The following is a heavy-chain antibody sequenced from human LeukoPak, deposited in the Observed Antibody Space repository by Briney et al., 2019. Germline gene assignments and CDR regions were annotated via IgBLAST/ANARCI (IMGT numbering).Heavy chain of an antibody. CDR2: VSSSGTTT. Sequence: GGSLRLSCAASGFTFSSYSVIWARQAPGKGLEWVSYVSSSGTTTYYADSVKGRFTISRDNGKNLVSLQMNSLRAEDTAVYYCARGPIVGPTKGFDPWGQGTLVTVSS. D-gene: IGHD1-26*01. CDR3: ARGPIVGPTKGFDP. CDR1: GFTFSSYS. V-gene: IGHV3-48*01. J-gene: IGHJ5*02.